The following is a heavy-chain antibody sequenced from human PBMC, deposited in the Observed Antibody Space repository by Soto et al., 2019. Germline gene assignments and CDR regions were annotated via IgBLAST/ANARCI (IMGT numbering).Heavy chain of an antibody. Sequence: SVKVSCKASGGTFSSYAISWVRQAPGQGLEWMGGIIPIFGTANYAQKFQGRVTITADKSTSTAYMELSSLRSEDTAVYYCAARGKQWLATGTDYWGQGTLVTVSS. CDR3: AARGKQWLATGTDY. V-gene: IGHV1-69*06. J-gene: IGHJ4*02. CDR1: GGTFSSYA. CDR2: IIPIFGTA. D-gene: IGHD6-19*01.